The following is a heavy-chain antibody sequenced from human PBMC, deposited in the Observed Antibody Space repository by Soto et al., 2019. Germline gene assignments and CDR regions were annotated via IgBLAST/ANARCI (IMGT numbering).Heavy chain of an antibody. CDR3: ARDTTMVRGVIDY. Sequence: SETLSLTCTVSGYSISSGYYWGWIRQPPGKGLEWIGSIYHSGSTYYNPSLKSRVTISVDTPKNQFSLKLSSVTAADTAVYYCARDTTMVRGVIDYWGQGTLVTVSS. V-gene: IGHV4-38-2*02. CDR2: IYHSGST. J-gene: IGHJ4*02. D-gene: IGHD3-10*01. CDR1: GYSISSGYY.